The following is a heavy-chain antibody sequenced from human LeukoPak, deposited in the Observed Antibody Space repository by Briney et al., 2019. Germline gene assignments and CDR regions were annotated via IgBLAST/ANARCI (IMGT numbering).Heavy chain of an antibody. J-gene: IGHJ4*02. D-gene: IGHD3-9*01. CDR1: GFTFSSYT. Sequence: GGSLRLSCVASGFTFSSYTMNWVRQAPGKGLEWVSSISSSSSYRYYADSVKGRFTISRDNAKNSLYLQMNSLRAEDTAVYYCVRDYENLTGSKTRFHYWGQGTLVTVSS. CDR2: ISSSSSYR. V-gene: IGHV3-21*01. CDR3: VRDYENLTGSKTRFHY.